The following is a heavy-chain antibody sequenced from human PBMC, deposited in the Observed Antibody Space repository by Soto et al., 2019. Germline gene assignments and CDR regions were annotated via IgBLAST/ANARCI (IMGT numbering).Heavy chain of an antibody. CDR1: GFTFSSYA. V-gene: IGHV3-23*01. D-gene: IGHD5-18*01. J-gene: IGHJ5*02. Sequence: GGSLRLSCAASGFTFSSYAMSWVRQAPGKGLEWVSAISGSGGSTYYADSVKGRFTISRDNSKNTLYLQMNSLRAEDTAVYYCAKDNPGTAMVPDYNWFDPWGQGTLVTVSS. CDR2: ISGSGGST. CDR3: AKDNPGTAMVPDYNWFDP.